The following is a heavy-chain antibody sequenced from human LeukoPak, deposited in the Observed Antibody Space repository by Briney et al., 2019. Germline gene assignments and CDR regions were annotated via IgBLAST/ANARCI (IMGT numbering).Heavy chain of an antibody. CDR2: MNPNSGNT. CDR1: GYTFTSYD. V-gene: IGHV1-8*03. CDR3: ARVKPWDGYNPYYLDY. D-gene: IGHD5-24*01. J-gene: IGHJ4*02. Sequence: ASVKVSCKASGYTFTSYDINWVRRATGQGLEWMGWMNPNSGNTGYAQKSQGRVTITRNSSISTAYMELSSLRSEDTAVYYCARVKPWDGYNPYYLDYWGQGTLVTVSS.